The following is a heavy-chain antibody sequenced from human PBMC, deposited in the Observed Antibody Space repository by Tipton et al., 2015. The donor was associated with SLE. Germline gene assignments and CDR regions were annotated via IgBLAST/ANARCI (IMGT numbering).Heavy chain of an antibody. V-gene: IGHV5-51*01. CDR3: ARHPSCTGGVCYNHWYFDL. CDR2: IYPGDSDT. D-gene: IGHD2-8*02. Sequence: QLVQSGAEVKKPGESLKISCKGSGYSFTSYWIGWVRQMPGKGLEWMGIIYPGDSDTRYSPSFQGQVTISADKSISTAYLQWSSLKASDTAMYYWARHPSCTGGVCYNHWYFDLWGRGTLVTVSS. CDR1: GYSFTSYW. J-gene: IGHJ2*01.